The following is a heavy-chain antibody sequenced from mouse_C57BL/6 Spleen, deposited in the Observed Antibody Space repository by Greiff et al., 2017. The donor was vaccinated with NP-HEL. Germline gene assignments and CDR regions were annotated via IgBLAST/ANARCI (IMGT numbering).Heavy chain of an antibody. D-gene: IGHD2-4*01. J-gene: IGHJ2*01. Sequence: EVKVVDSGGGLVKPGGSLKLSCAASGFTFSSYAMSWVRQTPEKRLEWVATISDGGSYTYYPDNVKGRFTISRDNAKNNLYLQMSHLKSEDTAMYYCARIYYDYDYFDYWGQGTTLTVSS. CDR1: GFTFSSYA. CDR2: ISDGGSYT. V-gene: IGHV5-4*03. CDR3: ARIYYDYDYFDY.